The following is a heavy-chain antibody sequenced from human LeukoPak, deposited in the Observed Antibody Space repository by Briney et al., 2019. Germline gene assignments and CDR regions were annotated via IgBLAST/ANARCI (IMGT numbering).Heavy chain of an antibody. D-gene: IGHD2-2*01. CDR2: IYYSGST. J-gene: IGHJ6*03. Sequence: SETLSLTCTVSGGSISSGDYYWSWIRQPPGKGLEWIGYIYYSGSTYYNPSLKSRVTISVDTSKNQFSLKLSSVTAADTAVYYCARGAFDCSSTSCYLYHYYMDVWGKGTTVTVSS. V-gene: IGHV4-30-4*08. CDR1: GGSISSGDYY. CDR3: ARGAFDCSSTSCYLYHYYMDV.